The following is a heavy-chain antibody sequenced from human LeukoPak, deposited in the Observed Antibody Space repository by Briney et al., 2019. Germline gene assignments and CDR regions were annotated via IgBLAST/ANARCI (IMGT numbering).Heavy chain of an antibody. Sequence: SVKVSCEASGGTFSSYAISWVRQAPGQGLEWMGGIIPIFGTANYAQKFQGRVTITADKSTSTAYMELSSLRSEDTAVYYCARRGSSGSYYNNWFDPWGQGTLVTVSS. D-gene: IGHD3-10*01. CDR1: GGTFSSYA. V-gene: IGHV1-69*06. CDR2: IIPIFGTA. CDR3: ARRGSSGSYYNNWFDP. J-gene: IGHJ5*02.